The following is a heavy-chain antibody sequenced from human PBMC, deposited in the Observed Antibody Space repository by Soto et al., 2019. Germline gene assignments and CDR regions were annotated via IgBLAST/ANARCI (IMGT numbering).Heavy chain of an antibody. V-gene: IGHV4-4*07. CDR1: GGSISSYY. Sequence: SETLSLTCTVSGGSISSYYWSWIRQPAGKGLEWIGRIYTSGSTNYNPSLKSRVTMSVDTSKNQFSLKLSSVTAADTAVYYCARDGPLYYDFWSGYYSPYYAMDVWGQGTTVTVSS. J-gene: IGHJ6*02. CDR2: IYTSGST. D-gene: IGHD3-3*01. CDR3: ARDGPLYYDFWSGYYSPYYAMDV.